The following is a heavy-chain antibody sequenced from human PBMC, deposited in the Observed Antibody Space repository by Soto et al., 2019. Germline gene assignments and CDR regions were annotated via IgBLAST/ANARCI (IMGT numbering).Heavy chain of an antibody. V-gene: IGHV1-2*02. CDR3: ARAASTDYLNLDY. CDR2: INANSGAT. J-gene: IGHJ4*02. D-gene: IGHD4-17*01. CDR1: GYTFTGQY. Sequence: ASVKVSCKASGYTFTGQYMHWLRQSPGQGLEWMGWINANSGATLDAQKFQGRVTMTRDTSIRTAYLELSRLTSDDTAVYFCARAASTDYLNLDYWGQGTLVTVSS.